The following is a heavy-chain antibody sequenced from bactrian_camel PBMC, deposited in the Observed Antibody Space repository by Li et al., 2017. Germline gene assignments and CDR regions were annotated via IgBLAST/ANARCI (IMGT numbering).Heavy chain of an antibody. CDR2: HIIRDGRT. V-gene: IGHV3S26*01. Sequence: HVQLVESGGGSVQAGGSLRLSCSVSGYTSSKFCMAWFRQAPGKEREGVAHIIRDGRTGYADSMKGRVTISQDNAKNNVYLEMNSLVTDDTAVYYCAAKGGGYCGTDSPEIFASWGQGTQVTVS. CDR1: GYTSSKFC. CDR3: AAKGGGYCGTDSPEIFAS. D-gene: IGHD2*01. J-gene: IGHJ4*01.